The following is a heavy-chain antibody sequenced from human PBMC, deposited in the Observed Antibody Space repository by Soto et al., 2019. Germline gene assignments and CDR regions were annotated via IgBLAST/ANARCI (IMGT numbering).Heavy chain of an antibody. J-gene: IGHJ6*02. V-gene: IGHV3-7*04. D-gene: IGHD2-15*01. CDR3: ARARIVVVVAATRGYYYYYGMDV. Sequence: EVQLVESGGGLVQPGGSLRLSCAASGFTFSSYWMSWVRQAPGKGLEWVANIKQDGSEKYYVDSVKGRFTISRDNAKNSXXLXMXXLRAEDTAVYYCARARIVVVVAATRGYYYYYGMDVWGQGTTVTVSS. CDR2: IKQDGSEK. CDR1: GFTFSSYW.